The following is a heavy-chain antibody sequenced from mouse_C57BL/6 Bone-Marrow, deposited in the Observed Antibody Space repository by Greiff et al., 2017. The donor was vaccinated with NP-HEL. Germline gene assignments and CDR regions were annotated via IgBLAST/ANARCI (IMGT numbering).Heavy chain of an antibody. J-gene: IGHJ4*01. V-gene: IGHV5-12*01. Sequence: KLVESGGGLVQPGGSLKLSCAASGFTFSDYYMYWVRQTPEKRLEWVAYISNGGGSTYYPDTVKGRFTISRDNAKNTLYLQMSRLKSEDTAMYYCARHPQLGLYAMDYWGQGTSVTVSS. CDR1: GFTFSDYY. D-gene: IGHD4-1*02. CDR2: ISNGGGST. CDR3: ARHPQLGLYAMDY.